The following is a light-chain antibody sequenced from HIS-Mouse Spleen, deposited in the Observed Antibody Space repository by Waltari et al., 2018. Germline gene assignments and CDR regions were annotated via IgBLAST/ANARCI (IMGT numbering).Light chain of an antibody. CDR2: DVS. CDR3: CSYAGSYTGV. CDR1: SSDVGGFNY. Sequence: QSALTQPRSVFGSPGQSVTISCPGTSSDVGGFNYVSWYQQHQGKAPKLMIYDVSKRPSGVPDRFSGSKSGNTASLTISGLQADDEADYYCCSYAGSYTGVFGTGTKVTVL. V-gene: IGLV2-11*01. J-gene: IGLJ1*01.